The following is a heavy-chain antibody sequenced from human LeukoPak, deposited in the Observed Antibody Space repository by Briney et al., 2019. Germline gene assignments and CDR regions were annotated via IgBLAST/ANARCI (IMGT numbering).Heavy chain of an antibody. CDR3: ARARGAIAAAGTFDY. CDR1: GGSFTSYY. D-gene: IGHD6-13*01. Sequence: SETLSLTCAVYGGSFTSYYWSWIRQPPGKGLEWIGEISHTGHTNYNPSLKSRVTMSVDTSKNQFSLKLSSVTAADTAVYYCARARGAIAAAGTFDYWGQGTLVTVSS. CDR2: ISHTGHT. J-gene: IGHJ4*02. V-gene: IGHV4-34*01.